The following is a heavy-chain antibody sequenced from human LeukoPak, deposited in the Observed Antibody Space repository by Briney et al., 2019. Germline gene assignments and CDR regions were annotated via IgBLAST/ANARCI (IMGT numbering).Heavy chain of an antibody. CDR3: AREVMGDSSGYYYRVGAFDI. CDR1: IDSFTNYY. Sequence: SETLSPTCAVYIDSFTNYYWNWIRQTPGKGLEWIGEVNDSGGTNINPSLRSRVILSVDTSKNQFSLKLSSVTAADTAVYYCAREVMGDSSGYYYRVGAFDIWGRGTTVTVSS. CDR2: VNDSGGT. D-gene: IGHD3-22*01. J-gene: IGHJ3*02. V-gene: IGHV4-34*01.